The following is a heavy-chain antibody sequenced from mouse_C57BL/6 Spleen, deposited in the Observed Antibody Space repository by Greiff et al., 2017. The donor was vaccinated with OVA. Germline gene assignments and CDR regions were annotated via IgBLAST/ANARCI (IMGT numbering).Heavy chain of an antibody. V-gene: IGHV1-52*01. CDR3: ARGATVVFDY. J-gene: IGHJ2*01. D-gene: IGHD1-1*01. CDR2: IDPSDSET. Sequence: QVQLQQSGAELVRPGSSVKLSCKASGYTFTSYWMHWVKQRPIQGLEWIGNIDPSDSETHYNQKFKDKATLTVDKSSSTAYMQLSSLTSEDSAVYYGARGATVVFDYWGQGTTLTVSS. CDR1: GYTFTSYW.